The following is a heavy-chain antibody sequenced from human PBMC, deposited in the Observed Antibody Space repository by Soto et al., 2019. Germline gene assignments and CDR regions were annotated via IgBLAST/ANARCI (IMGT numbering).Heavy chain of an antibody. CDR1: GGSFSGYY. J-gene: IGHJ4*02. CDR3: ARSGPKLLGLRLVKLGSFDY. V-gene: IGHV4-34*01. CDR2: INHSGST. D-gene: IGHD5-12*01. Sequence: SETLSLTCAVYGGSFSGYYWSWIRQPPGKGLEWIGEINHSGSTNYNPSLKSRVTISVDKSKNQFSLKLSSVTAADTAVYYCARSGPKLLGLRLVKLGSFDYWGQGTLVTVSS.